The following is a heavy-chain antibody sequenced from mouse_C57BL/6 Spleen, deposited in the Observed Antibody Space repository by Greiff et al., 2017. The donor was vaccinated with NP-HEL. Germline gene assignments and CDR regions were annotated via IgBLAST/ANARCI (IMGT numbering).Heavy chain of an antibody. J-gene: IGHJ4*01. CDR2: IDPSDSET. CDR1: GYTFTSYW. Sequence: VQLQQPGAELVRPGSSVKLSCKASGYTFTSYWMHWVKQRPIQGLEWIGNIDPSDSETHYNQKFKDKATLTVDKSSSTAYMQLSSLTSEDSAVYYCARGNWDDYAMDYWGQGTSVTVSS. D-gene: IGHD4-1*01. V-gene: IGHV1-52*01. CDR3: ARGNWDDYAMDY.